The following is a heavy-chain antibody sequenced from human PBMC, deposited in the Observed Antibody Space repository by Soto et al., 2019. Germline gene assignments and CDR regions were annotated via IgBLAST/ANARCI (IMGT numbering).Heavy chain of an antibody. D-gene: IGHD3-3*01. CDR2: ISAYNGNT. CDR1: GYTFTSYG. Sequence: VKVSCKASGYTFTSYGISWVRQAPGQGLEWMGWISAYNGNTNYAQKLQGRVTMTTDTSTSTAYMELRSLRSDDTAVYYCARSSGPRDFWSGYYVVYYYYGMDVWGQGTTVTVSS. CDR3: ARSSGPRDFWSGYYVVYYYYGMDV. J-gene: IGHJ6*02. V-gene: IGHV1-18*01.